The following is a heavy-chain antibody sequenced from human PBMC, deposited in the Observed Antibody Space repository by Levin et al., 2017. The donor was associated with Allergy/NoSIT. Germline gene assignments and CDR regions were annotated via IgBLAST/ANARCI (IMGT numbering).Heavy chain of an antibody. CDR3: ARDPPKYDFWSGPGVY. CDR2: ISSSSSYI. J-gene: IGHJ4*02. V-gene: IGHV3-21*01. D-gene: IGHD3-3*01. CDR1: GFTFSSYS. Sequence: GESLKISCAASGFTFSSYSMNWVRQAPGKGLEWVSSISSSSSYIYYADSVKGRFTISRDNAKNSLYLQMNSLRAEDTAVYYCARDPPKYDFWSGPGVYWGQGTLVTVSS.